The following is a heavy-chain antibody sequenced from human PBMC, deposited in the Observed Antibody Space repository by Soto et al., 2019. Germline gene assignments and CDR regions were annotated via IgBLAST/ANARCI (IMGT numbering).Heavy chain of an antibody. V-gene: IGHV1-69*13. CDR1: GGTFNSYD. Sequence: GASVKVSCKASGGTFNSYDINWVRQAPGQGLEWMGGIIPIVETPKYAQKFQGRVTITADESTNTVYTELSSLRSEDTAMYYCARLSRPNYYDTSGFFKDNWFDPWGQGTLVTVSS. CDR3: ARLSRPNYYDTSGFFKDNWFDP. J-gene: IGHJ5*02. CDR2: IIPIVETP. D-gene: IGHD3-22*01.